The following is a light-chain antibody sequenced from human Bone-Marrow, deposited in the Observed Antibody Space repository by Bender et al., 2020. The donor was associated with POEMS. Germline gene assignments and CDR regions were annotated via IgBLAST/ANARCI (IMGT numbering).Light chain of an antibody. CDR3: CSFALGRPYV. CDR1: SGDY. J-gene: IGLJ1*01. V-gene: IGLV2-11*01. Sequence: QSALTQPASVSESPGQSVTISCTGTSGDYVSWYQQHTGKAPKLLIYDVNHRPSGVPDRFTGSLSGNTAFLTISGLRAEDEAEYCCCSFALGRPYVFGTGTKVTVL. CDR2: DVN.